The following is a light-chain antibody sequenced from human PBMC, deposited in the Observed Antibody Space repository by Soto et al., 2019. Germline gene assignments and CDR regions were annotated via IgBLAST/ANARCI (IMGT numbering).Light chain of an antibody. V-gene: IGLV7-46*01. J-gene: IGLJ2*01. Sequence: QAVVTQEPSLTVSPGGTVTLTCGSSTGSVTSGHYPYWFQQKPGQAPRTLISDTSNKHSWTPARFSGSLLGGKAALTLSGAQPEDEAEYYCLLSYRGARIFGGGTKLTVL. CDR3: LLSYRGARI. CDR2: DTS. CDR1: TGSVTSGHY.